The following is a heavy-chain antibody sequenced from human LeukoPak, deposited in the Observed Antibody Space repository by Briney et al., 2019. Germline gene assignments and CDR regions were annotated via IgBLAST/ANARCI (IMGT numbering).Heavy chain of an antibody. CDR1: GYTFTSYA. CDR3: ARVGYGDYTRWDY. D-gene: IGHD4-17*01. J-gene: IGHJ4*02. V-gene: IGHV7-4-1*02. Sequence: ASVKVSCKASGYTFTSYAMNWVRQAPGQGLEWMGWINTNTGNPTYAQGFTGRFVFSLDTSVSTAYLQISSLEAEDTAVYYRARVGYGDYTRWDYWGQGTLVTVSS. CDR2: INTNTGNP.